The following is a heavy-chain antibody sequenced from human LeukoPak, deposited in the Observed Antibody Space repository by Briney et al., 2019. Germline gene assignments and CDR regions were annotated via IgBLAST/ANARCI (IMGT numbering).Heavy chain of an antibody. CDR2: IRYDGSNK. Sequence: GGSLRLSCAASGFTFSSYGMHWVRQAPGKGLEWVAFIRYDGSNKYYADSVKGRFTISRDNSKNTLYLQMNSLRTEDTAVYYCAKDFYWSPHFDYWGQGTLVTVSS. CDR1: GFTFSSYG. J-gene: IGHJ4*02. V-gene: IGHV3-30*02. D-gene: IGHD2/OR15-2a*01. CDR3: AKDFYWSPHFDY.